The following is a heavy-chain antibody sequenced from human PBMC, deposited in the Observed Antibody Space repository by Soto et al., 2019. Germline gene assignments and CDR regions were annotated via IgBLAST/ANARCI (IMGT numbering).Heavy chain of an antibody. CDR3: ARTDRDFYGLDV. Sequence: EVQLVESGGGLVQPGGSLSLSCEASGFTFRNYAMPWARQGTGKGLEWVSGISAAGDPDYADSVEGRFTISRENAQNSFFLQMNSLRVGDTAVYYCARTDRDFYGLDVWGQGTTVIVSS. CDR1: GFTFRNYA. V-gene: IGHV3-13*05. CDR2: ISAAGDP. J-gene: IGHJ6*02.